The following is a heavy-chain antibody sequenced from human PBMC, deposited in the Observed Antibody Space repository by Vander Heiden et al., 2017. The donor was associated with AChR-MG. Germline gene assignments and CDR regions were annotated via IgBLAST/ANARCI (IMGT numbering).Heavy chain of an antibody. V-gene: IGHV4-61*02. CDR2: IYTSGST. D-gene: IGHD5-18*01. J-gene: IGHJ6*02. Sequence: QVQLQESGPGLVKPSQTLSLTCTVSGRSISSGRCYWGWRRQPAGKELEWIGRIYTSGSTNYNPSLKSRVTISVDTSKTQFSRKLSSVTAADTAVYYCASTIGDSYGYDYYYYYGMDVWGQGTTVTVSS. CDR1: GRSISSGRCY. CDR3: ASTIGDSYGYDYYYYYGMDV.